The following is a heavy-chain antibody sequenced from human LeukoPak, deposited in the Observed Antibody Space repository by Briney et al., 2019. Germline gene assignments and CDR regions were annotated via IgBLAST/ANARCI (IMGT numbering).Heavy chain of an antibody. CDR3: AKCTRLQLDY. CDR1: GFTFSSYW. Sequence: PGGSLRLSCATSGFTFSSYWMSWVRRAPGKGLEWVANIKQDGSQIFYVDSVKGRFTISRDTAKNSLSLQMNSLRAEDTAVYYCAKCTRLQLDYWGQGTLVTVSS. CDR2: IKQDGSQI. J-gene: IGHJ4*02. D-gene: IGHD1-1*01. V-gene: IGHV3-7*03.